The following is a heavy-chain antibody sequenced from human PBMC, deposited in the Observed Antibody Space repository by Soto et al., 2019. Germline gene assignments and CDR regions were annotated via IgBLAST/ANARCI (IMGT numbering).Heavy chain of an antibody. D-gene: IGHD6-19*01. J-gene: IGHJ4*02. CDR1: GFTFTSSA. CDR3: AAGSSGWYPGSFDY. V-gene: IGHV1-58*01. Sequence: SVKVSCKASGFTFTSSAVQWVRQARGQRLEWIGWIVVGSGNTNYAQKFQERVTITRDMSTSTAYMELSSLRSEDAAVYYCAAGSSGWYPGSFDYWGQGTLVTVSS. CDR2: IVVGSGNT.